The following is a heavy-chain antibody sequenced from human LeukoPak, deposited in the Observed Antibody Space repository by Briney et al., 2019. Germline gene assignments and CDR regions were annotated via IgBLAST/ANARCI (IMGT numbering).Heavy chain of an antibody. CDR3: ARGYYYHTSGYWGIDY. D-gene: IGHD3-22*01. V-gene: IGHV3-66*01. CDR1: GFTVSSNY. CDR2: IYSGGST. Sequence: GGSLRLSCAASGFTVSSNYMSWVRQAPGKGLEWVSVIYSGGSTYYADSVKGRYTISRDNSKNTLYLQMDSLRAEDTAVYYCARGYYYHTSGYWGIDYWGQGTLVTVSS. J-gene: IGHJ4*02.